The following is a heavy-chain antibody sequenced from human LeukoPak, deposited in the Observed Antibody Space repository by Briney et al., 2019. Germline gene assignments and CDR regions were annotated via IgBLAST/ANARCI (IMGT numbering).Heavy chain of an antibody. Sequence: SQTLSLTCSVSSGSITSYYWSWLRQPPGKGLEWIGYIYYSGSTNYNPSVKSRVTMSVDTSKNQFSLKLNSVTAADTAVYYCATLWRLGASTGEAFDIWGQGTMVTVSS. D-gene: IGHD1-26*01. CDR1: SGSITSYY. CDR2: IYYSGST. J-gene: IGHJ3*02. V-gene: IGHV4-59*01. CDR3: ATLWRLGASTGEAFDI.